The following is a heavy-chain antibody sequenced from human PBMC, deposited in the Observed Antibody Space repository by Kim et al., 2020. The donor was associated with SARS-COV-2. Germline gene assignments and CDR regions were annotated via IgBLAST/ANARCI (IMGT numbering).Heavy chain of an antibody. V-gene: IGHV3-21*01. CDR3: ARDLSSSWDYYAMDV. D-gene: IGHD6-13*01. J-gene: IGHJ6*02. CDR1: GFTFSIYS. CDR2: ITSSGNYI. Sequence: GGSLRLSCAVSGFTFSIYSVNWVRQAPGKGLQWVSSITSSGNYIYYADSVKGRFTISRDNAKDSLYLQMNSLRAEDTAVYYCARDLSSSWDYYAMDVWG.